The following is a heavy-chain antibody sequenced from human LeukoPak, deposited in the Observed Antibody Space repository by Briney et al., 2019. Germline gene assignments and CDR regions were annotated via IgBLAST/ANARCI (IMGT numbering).Heavy chain of an antibody. CDR1: GYTFTGYY. J-gene: IGHJ4*02. CDR2: INPNSGGT. CDR3: ARDSVGSGWEKNLDY. D-gene: IGHD6-19*01. V-gene: IGHV1-2*02. Sequence: GASVNVSCKASGYTFTGYYMHWVRQAPGQGLEWMGWINPNSGGTNYAHKFQGRVTMTRDTSISTAYMELSRLRSDDTAVYYCARDSVGSGWEKNLDYWGQGTLVTVSS.